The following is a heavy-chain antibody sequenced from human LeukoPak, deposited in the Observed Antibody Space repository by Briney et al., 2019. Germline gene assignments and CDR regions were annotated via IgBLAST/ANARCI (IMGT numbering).Heavy chain of an antibody. CDR1: GFTFSYYS. V-gene: IGHV3-21*06. CDR2: ISSSGRDI. J-gene: IGHJ4*02. CDR3: ARVYSSSWYFFDY. Sequence: GGSLRLSFAASGFTFSYYSMTWVRQAPGKGLEWVSSISSSGRDIQYTDSVGGRFTISRDNAKNSLYLQMNSLRAEDTAMYYCARVYSSSWYFFDYWGQGTLVTVSS. D-gene: IGHD6-13*01.